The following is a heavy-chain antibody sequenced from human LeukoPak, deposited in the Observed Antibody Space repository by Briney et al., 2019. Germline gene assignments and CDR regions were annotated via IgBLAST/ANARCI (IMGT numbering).Heavy chain of an antibody. J-gene: IGHJ6*02. Sequence: GASVKVSCKASGYTFTGYYMHWVRQVPGQGLEWMGWINPNSGGTNYAQKFQGRVTMTRDTSISTAYTELSRLRSDDTAVYYCARDSPRIAAAADYYYYGMDVWGQGTTVTVSS. CDR3: ARDSPRIAAAADYYYYGMDV. CDR2: INPNSGGT. V-gene: IGHV1-2*02. CDR1: GYTFTGYY. D-gene: IGHD6-13*01.